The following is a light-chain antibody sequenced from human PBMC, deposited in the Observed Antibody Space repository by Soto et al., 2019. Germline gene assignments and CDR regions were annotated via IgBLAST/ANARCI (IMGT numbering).Light chain of an antibody. J-gene: IGLJ3*02. V-gene: IGLV1-44*01. CDR3: AEWDDSLSGPV. CDR2: NNN. CDR1: RASIGSNT. Sequence: QSVLTQPPSASGTPGQRVTISCSGSRASIGSNTVTWYQHLPGAAPKLLVYNNNQRPSGVPDRFSVSKSDTSASLAISGLQFEDEAVYYCAEWDDSLSGPVFGGGTKLTVL.